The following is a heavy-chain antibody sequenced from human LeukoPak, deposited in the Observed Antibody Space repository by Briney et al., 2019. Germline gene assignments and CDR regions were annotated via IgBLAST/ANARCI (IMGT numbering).Heavy chain of an antibody. CDR1: GFTVSSNY. CDR2: IYSGGST. J-gene: IGHJ5*02. D-gene: IGHD3-22*01. V-gene: IGHV3-53*01. Sequence: GGSLRLSCAASGFTVSSNYMSWVRQAPGKGLEWVSVIYSGGSTYYADSVKGRFTISRDNSKNTLYLQMNNLRVEDTAVYYCARVRDSSGQLFDPWGQGTLVTVSS. CDR3: ARVRDSSGQLFDP.